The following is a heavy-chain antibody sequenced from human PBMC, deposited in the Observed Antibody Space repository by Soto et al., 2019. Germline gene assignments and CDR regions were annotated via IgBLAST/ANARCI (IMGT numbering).Heavy chain of an antibody. CDR3: ARERYYYGSGDY. D-gene: IGHD3-10*01. V-gene: IGHV3-7*01. J-gene: IGHJ4*02. CDR1: GFTFCIYT. CDR2: IREDGSEK. Sequence: EVSLRRSSLSSGFTFCIYTMNWVRQAPGEGLEWVANIREDGSEKNYVDSVKGQFTISRDNAKNSLYLQMNSLRAEDTAVYYCARERYYYGSGDYWGQGT.